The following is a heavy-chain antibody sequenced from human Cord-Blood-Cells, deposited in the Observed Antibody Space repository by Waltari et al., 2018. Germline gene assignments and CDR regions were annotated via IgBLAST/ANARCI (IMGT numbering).Heavy chain of an antibody. CDR3: AKLRRAAMDAFDI. CDR1: GLTFSSYA. CDR2: IRGSGGST. Sequence: EVQLVASGGGLVKPGGSLRLSCAASGLTFSSYAMCWVRQAPGKGLEWVSAIRGSGGSTYYADSVKGRFTLSRDNSKNTLYLQMNSVRAEDTAVDYCAKLRRAAMDAFDIWGQGTMVSVSS. V-gene: IGHV3-23*04. J-gene: IGHJ3*02.